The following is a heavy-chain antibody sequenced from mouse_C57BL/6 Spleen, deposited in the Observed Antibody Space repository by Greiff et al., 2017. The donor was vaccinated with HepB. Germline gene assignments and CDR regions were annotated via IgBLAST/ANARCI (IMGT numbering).Heavy chain of an antibody. Sequence: VQLQESGPELVKPGASVKISCKASGYAFSSSWMNWVKQRPGKGLEWIGRIYPGDGDTNYNGKFKGKATLTADKSSSTAYMQLSSLTSEDSAVYFCAGVITTVVAPYFDVWGTGTTVTVSS. D-gene: IGHD1-1*01. J-gene: IGHJ1*03. CDR3: AGVITTVVAPYFDV. CDR1: GYAFSSSW. CDR2: IYPGDGDT. V-gene: IGHV1-82*01.